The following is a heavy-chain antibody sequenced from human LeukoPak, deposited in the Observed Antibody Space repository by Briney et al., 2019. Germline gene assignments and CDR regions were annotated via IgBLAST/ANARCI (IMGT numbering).Heavy chain of an antibody. CDR1: GDSISSSNYY. CDR3: ARLQTDGDDSSGYYLPLATGYFDL. D-gene: IGHD3-22*01. Sequence: SETLSLTCTVSGDSISSSNYYWGWIRQPPGKGLEWIRSIYNSGAAYYKASLESRVTISVDTSKNQFSLKLTSMTAADTAVYYCARLQTDGDDSSGYYLPLATGYFDLWGRGTLVTASS. CDR2: IYNSGAA. V-gene: IGHV4-39*01. J-gene: IGHJ2*01.